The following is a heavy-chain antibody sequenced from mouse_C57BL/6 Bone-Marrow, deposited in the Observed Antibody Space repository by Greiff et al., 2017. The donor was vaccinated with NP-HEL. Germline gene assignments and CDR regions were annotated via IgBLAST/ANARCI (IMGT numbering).Heavy chain of an antibody. CDR1: GFNIKDAY. CDR3: TTWGYGRRFAY. D-gene: IGHD1-1*02. CDR2: IDTENGDT. J-gene: IGHJ3*01. V-gene: IGHV14-4*01. Sequence: VQLQQSGAELVRPGASVKLSCTASGFNIKDAYMHWVQQRPEQGLEWIGWIDTENGDTEYASKFQGKATITADTSSNTAYLQLSSLTSEDTAVYYCTTWGYGRRFAYWGQGTLVTVSA.